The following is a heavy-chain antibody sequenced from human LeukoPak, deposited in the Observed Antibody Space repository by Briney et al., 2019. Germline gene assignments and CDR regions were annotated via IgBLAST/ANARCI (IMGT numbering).Heavy chain of an antibody. J-gene: IGHJ4*02. V-gene: IGHV1-2*02. CDR2: ISSDRGTT. D-gene: IGHD3-10*01. Sequence: GSVKVSCKASGYTFTHYYLHWVRQAPGQGLEWMGWISSDRGTTDCAQKFQGRVTMTRDTSISTVYMELSSLTSDDTAIYYCARAMSGDLFDFWGQGTLVTVSS. CDR1: GYTFTHYY. CDR3: ARAMSGDLFDF.